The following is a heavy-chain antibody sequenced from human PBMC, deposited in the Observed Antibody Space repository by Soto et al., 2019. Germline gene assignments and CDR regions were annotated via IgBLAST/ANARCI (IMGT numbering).Heavy chain of an antibody. CDR2: MNPNSGNT. CDR1: GYPFTSYD. J-gene: IGHJ4*02. CDR3: ARGLISPGYSSS. D-gene: IGHD6-19*01. Sequence: QVQLVQSGAEVMKPRALVKFSCKASGYPFTSYDINWVRQAAGQGLEWMGWMNPNSGNTGYAQKFQGRVTMTRNTSISTAYMELSSLRSEDTAVYYCARGLISPGYSSSWGQGTLVTVSS. V-gene: IGHV1-8*01.